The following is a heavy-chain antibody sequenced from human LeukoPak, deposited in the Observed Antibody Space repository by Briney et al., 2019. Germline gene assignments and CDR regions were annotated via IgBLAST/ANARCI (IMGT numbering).Heavy chain of an antibody. CDR2: IKQDGSEK. Sequence: GDSLRLSCAASGFTFSSYWMGWVRQAPGKGLEWVANIKQDGSEKYYVDSVKGRFAISRDNAKDFLYLQMNSLRAEDTAVYHCARVAARPARRTYYYMDVWGKGTTVTVSS. V-gene: IGHV3-7*01. D-gene: IGHD6-6*01. CDR1: GFTFSSYW. CDR3: ARVAARPARRTYYYMDV. J-gene: IGHJ6*03.